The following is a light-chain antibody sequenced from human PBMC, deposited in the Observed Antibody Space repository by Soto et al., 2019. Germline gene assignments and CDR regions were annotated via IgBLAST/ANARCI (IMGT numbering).Light chain of an antibody. Sequence: SSELTQPPSVSVSPGQTAIITCSGDKLGDKYACWYQQKPGQSPVLVIYQHTKRPSGIPERFSGSNSGNTATLTISGTQAMDEADYYCQAWDSSTVVFGGGTKVTVL. V-gene: IGLV3-1*01. CDR1: KLGDKY. CDR2: QHT. J-gene: IGLJ2*01. CDR3: QAWDSSTVV.